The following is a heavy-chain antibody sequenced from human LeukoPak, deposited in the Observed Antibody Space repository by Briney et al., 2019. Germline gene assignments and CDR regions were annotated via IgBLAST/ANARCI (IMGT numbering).Heavy chain of an antibody. D-gene: IGHD3-10*01. Sequence: PGESLRLSCAASGFTFSNYWMDWVRQAPGKGLEWVANIKQDGSEKYYVDSVKGRFTISRDNAKNSLFLQMNSLRAEDTAVYYCARDLRGAFDIWGQGTMVTVSS. V-gene: IGHV3-7*01. CDR3: ARDLRGAFDI. CDR1: GFTFSNYW. J-gene: IGHJ3*02. CDR2: IKQDGSEK.